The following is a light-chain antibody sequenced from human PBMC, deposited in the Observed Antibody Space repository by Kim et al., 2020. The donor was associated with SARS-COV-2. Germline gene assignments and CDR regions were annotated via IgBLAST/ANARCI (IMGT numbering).Light chain of an antibody. CDR1: NIGSKS. J-gene: IGLJ1*01. V-gene: IGLV3-21*04. CDR3: QVWDSSSDHPYV. CDR2: YDS. Sequence: PGKTARITCGGNNIGSKSVHWYQPEPGQAPVLVIYYDSDRPSGIPERFSGSNSGNTATLTISRVEAGDEADYYCQVWDSSSDHPYVFGTGTKVTVL.